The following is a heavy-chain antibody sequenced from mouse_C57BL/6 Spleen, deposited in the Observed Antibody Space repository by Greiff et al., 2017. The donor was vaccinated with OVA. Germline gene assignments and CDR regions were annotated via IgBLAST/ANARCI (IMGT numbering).Heavy chain of an antibody. D-gene: IGHD2-5*01. CDR2: IYPRDGST. Sequence: QVQLKQSGPELVKPGASVKLSCKASGYTFTSYDINWVKQRPGQGLEWIGWIYPRDGSTKYNEKFKGKATLTVDTSSSTAYMELHSLTSEDSAVYFCVRYSNYWYFDVWGTGTTVTVSS. V-gene: IGHV1-85*01. CDR1: GYTFTSYD. CDR3: VRYSNYWYFDV. J-gene: IGHJ1*03.